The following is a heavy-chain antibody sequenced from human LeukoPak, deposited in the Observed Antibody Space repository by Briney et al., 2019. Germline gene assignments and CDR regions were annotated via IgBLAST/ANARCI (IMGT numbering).Heavy chain of an antibody. CDR2: IFLVDSVT. CDR1: GSSFTSSW. CDR3: ARLGEDIVVVPAAIARPYYFDY. D-gene: IGHD2-2*01. V-gene: IGHV5-51*01. Sequence: GESLKISCKGSGSSFTSSWTGGLRKSPGKGREWWGFIFLVDSVTGYSPSFQGQVTISADKSISTAYLQWSSLKASDTAMYYCARLGEDIVVVPAAIARPYYFDYWGQGTLVTVSS. J-gene: IGHJ4*02.